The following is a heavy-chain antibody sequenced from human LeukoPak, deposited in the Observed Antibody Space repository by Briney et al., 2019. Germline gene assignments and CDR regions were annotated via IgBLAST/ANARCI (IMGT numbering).Heavy chain of an antibody. CDR2: INHSGST. D-gene: IGHD4-11*01. CDR1: GGSFSGYY. V-gene: IGHV4-34*01. J-gene: IGHJ5*02. CDR3: ARGGDYCNYRYNWFDP. Sequence: SETLSLTCAVYGGSFSGYYWSWIRQPPGKGLEWIGEINHSGSTNYNPSLKSRVTISVDTSKNQFSLKLSSVTAADTAVCYCARGGDYCNYRYNWFDPWGQGTLVTVSS.